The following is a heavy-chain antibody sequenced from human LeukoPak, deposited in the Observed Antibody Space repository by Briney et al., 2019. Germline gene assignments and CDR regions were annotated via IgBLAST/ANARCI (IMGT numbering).Heavy chain of an antibody. CDR1: GFTFGDYD. J-gene: IGHJ4*02. V-gene: IGHV3-43*02. Sequence: GGSLRLSCAASGFTFGDYDMHWVRQAPGKGLEWVSLIRADGGTTHYADCVKGRFTISRDNSKNSLYLQMNSLRTEDTALYYCARDNTGSYEYWGQGTLVTVSP. CDR3: ARDNTGSYEY. CDR2: IRADGGTT. D-gene: IGHD1-26*01.